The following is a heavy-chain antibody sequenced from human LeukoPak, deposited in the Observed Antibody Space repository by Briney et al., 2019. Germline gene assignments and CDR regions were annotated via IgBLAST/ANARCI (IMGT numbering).Heavy chain of an antibody. CDR3: ARCAAGYSGSYYPFDY. J-gene: IGHJ4*02. CDR1: GFTFSSYS. V-gene: IGHV3-21*01. CDR2: ISSSSSYI. Sequence: GGSLRLSCAASGFTFSSYSMNCVRQAPGKGLEWVSSISSSSSYIYYADSVKGRFTISRDNAKNSLYLQMNSLRAEDTAVYYCARCAAGYSGSYYPFDYWGQGTLVTVSS. D-gene: IGHD1-26*01.